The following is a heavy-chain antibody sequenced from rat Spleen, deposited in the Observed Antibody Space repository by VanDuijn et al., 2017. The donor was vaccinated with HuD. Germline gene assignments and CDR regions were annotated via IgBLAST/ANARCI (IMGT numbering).Heavy chain of an antibody. CDR1: GFTFSDYY. J-gene: IGHJ2*01. CDR3: TRSGSNNWDYFDY. CDR2: ISWGGSST. D-gene: IGHD1-10*01. V-gene: IGHV5-7*01. Sequence: EVQLVESGGGLVQPGRSMKLSCAASGFTFSDYYMAWVRQAPTKGLEWVATISWGGSSTYYPDNVKGRFTISRDNAKNALYPQMNNLRSEDTAIYYCTRSGSNNWDYFDYWGQGVMVTVSS.